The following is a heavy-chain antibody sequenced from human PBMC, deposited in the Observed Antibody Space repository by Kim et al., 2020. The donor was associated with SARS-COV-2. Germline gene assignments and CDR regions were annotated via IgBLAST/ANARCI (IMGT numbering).Heavy chain of an antibody. CDR1: GYTFTSYG. CDR3: ARDFRYYYDSSGYYYA. CDR2: ISAYNGNT. D-gene: IGHD3-22*01. J-gene: IGHJ6*02. V-gene: IGHV1-18*01. Sequence: ASVKVSCKASGYTFTSYGISWVRQAPGQGLEWMGWISAYNGNTNYAQKLQGRVTMTTDTSTSTAYMELRSLRSDDTAVYYCARDFRYYYDSSGYYYAWGQGTTVTVSS.